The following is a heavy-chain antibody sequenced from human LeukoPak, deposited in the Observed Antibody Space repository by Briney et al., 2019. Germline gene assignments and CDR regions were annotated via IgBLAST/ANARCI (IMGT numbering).Heavy chain of an antibody. J-gene: IGHJ4*02. D-gene: IGHD1-26*01. CDR3: ARENSGSCREFDY. Sequence: PSETLSLTCTVSGGSISSYYWSWIRQPARKGLDWIGRIYTSGSTNYHASLKRRVSMSVDTSKNQFSLKLSSVTAADTAVFYCARENSGSCREFDYWGQGTLVTVSS. CDR1: GGSISSYY. V-gene: IGHV4-4*07. CDR2: IYTSGST.